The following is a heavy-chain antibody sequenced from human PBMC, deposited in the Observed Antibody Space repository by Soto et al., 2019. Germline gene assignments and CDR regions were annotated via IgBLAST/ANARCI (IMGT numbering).Heavy chain of an antibody. CDR2: MSYDGTTK. CDR1: GFIFSNYV. J-gene: IGHJ4*02. CDR3: AREVLWSRYFDY. Sequence: QPGGSLRLSCAASGFIFSNYVMYGVRQAPGKGLEWVAFMSYDGTTKYYADSVKGRFTISRDNSKNTLYLQMNSLRPEDTGVYYCAREVLWSRYFDYWGQGTRVTVSS. V-gene: IGHV3-30-3*01. D-gene: IGHD3-10*01.